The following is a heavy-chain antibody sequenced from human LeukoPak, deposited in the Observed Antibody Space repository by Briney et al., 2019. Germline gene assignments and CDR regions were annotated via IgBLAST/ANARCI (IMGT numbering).Heavy chain of an antibody. CDR2: IYTSGST. Sequence: PSETLSLTCTVPGDSIGSSFWNWIRQPAGKGLEWIGRIYTSGSTNYNPSLKSRVTMSVDTSKNQFSLKLSSVTAADTAVYYCTRDFAYWGQGTLVTVSS. J-gene: IGHJ4*02. V-gene: IGHV4-4*07. D-gene: IGHD2-21*01. CDR3: TRDFAY. CDR1: GDSIGSSF.